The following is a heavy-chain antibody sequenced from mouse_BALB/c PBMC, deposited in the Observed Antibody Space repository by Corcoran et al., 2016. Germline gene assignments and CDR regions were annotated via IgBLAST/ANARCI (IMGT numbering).Heavy chain of an antibody. CDR1: GFNIKDTY. J-gene: IGHJ1*01. Sequence: EVQLQQSGAELVKPGASVKLSCTASGFNIKDTYMHGVKQRPEQSLEWIGRIDPANGNTKYDPKFQGKATITADTSSNTADLKLSSLTSEDTAVYYCARWDWYFDVWGAGTMVTVSS. CDR3: ARWDWYFDV. CDR2: IDPANGNT. V-gene: IGHV14-3*02.